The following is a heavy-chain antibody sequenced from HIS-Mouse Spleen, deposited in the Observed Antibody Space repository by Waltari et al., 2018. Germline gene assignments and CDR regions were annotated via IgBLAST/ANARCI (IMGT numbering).Heavy chain of an antibody. J-gene: IGHJ3*02. D-gene: IGHD6-13*01. CDR1: GGSISSYY. CDR3: ARVRGSSSWYAFDI. V-gene: IGHV4-4*07. CDR2: IYTSGST. Sequence: QVQLQESGPGLVKPSETLSLTCTVSGGSISSYYWSWIRQPAGKGLGWIGRIYTSGSTNYTPSRKSRGTRSVDTSKNQFSLKLSSVTAADTAVYYCARVRGSSSWYAFDIWGQGTMVTVSS.